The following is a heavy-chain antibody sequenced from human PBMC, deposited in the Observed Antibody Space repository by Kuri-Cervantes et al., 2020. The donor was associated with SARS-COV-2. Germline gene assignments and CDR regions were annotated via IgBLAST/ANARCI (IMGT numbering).Heavy chain of an antibody. J-gene: IGHJ4*02. Sequence: SQTLSLTCAVSCGSLSSGGYSWSWIRQPPGKGLEWIGYSYHSGNTYYNPSLQSLVTISVDRSKNQFSLKLSSVTAADTAVYYCARGQYSSSWYSNLDYWGQGTLVTVSS. CDR3: ARGQYSSSWYSNLDY. CDR2: SYHSGNT. D-gene: IGHD6-13*01. CDR1: CGSLSSGGYS. V-gene: IGHV4-30-2*01.